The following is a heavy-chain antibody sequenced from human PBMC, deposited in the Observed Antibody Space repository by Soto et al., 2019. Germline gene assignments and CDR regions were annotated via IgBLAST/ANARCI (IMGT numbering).Heavy chain of an antibody. D-gene: IGHD3-16*02. Sequence: SETLSLTCTVSGGSISSSSYYWGWIRQPPGKGLEWIGSIYYSGSTYYNPSLKSRVTISVDTSKNQFSLKLSSVTAADTAVYYCARQAVEYDYVWGSYRYPLYYYGMDVWGQGTTVTVSS. J-gene: IGHJ6*02. CDR2: IYYSGST. CDR3: ARQAVEYDYVWGSYRYPLYYYGMDV. V-gene: IGHV4-39*01. CDR1: GGSISSSSYY.